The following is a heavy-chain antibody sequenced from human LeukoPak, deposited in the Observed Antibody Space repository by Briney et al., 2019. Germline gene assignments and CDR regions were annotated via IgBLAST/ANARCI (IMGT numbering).Heavy chain of an antibody. CDR1: GYTFTGYY. J-gene: IGHJ4*02. CDR3: ARAPSFHYYDSSGLGGY. Sequence: GASVKVSCKASGYTFTGYYMHWVRQAPGQGLEWMGRINPNSGGTNYAQKFQGRVTMTRDTSISTAYMELSRLRSDDTAVYYCARAPSFHYYDSSGLGGYWGQGTLVTVSS. V-gene: IGHV1-2*06. CDR2: INPNSGGT. D-gene: IGHD3-22*01.